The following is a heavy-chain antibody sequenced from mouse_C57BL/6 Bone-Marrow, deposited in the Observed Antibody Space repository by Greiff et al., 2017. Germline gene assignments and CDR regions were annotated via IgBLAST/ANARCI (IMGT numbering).Heavy chain of an antibody. J-gene: IGHJ1*03. D-gene: IGHD1-1*01. Sequence: EVKLVESGGGLVKPGGSLKLSCAASGFTFSDYGMHWVRQAPEKGLEWVAYISSGSSTIYYADTVKGRFTISRDNAKNTLFLQMTSLRSEDTAMYYCARPYYGSSPHWYFDFWGTGTTVTVSS. CDR1: GFTFSDYG. V-gene: IGHV5-17*01. CDR3: ARPYYGSSPHWYFDF. CDR2: ISSGSSTI.